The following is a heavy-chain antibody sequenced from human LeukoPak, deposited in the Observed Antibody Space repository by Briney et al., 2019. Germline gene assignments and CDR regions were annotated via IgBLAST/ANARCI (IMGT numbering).Heavy chain of an antibody. V-gene: IGHV1-69*06. CDR2: IIPIFGTA. Sequence: PGRSLRLSCAASGFTFSSYAISWVRQAPGQGLEWMGGIIPIFGTANYAQKFQGRVTITADKSTSTAYMELSSLRSEDTAVYYCATVPIAAAAYYFDYWGQGTLVTVSS. J-gene: IGHJ4*02. D-gene: IGHD6-13*01. CDR3: ATVPIAAAAYYFDY. CDR1: GFTFSSYA.